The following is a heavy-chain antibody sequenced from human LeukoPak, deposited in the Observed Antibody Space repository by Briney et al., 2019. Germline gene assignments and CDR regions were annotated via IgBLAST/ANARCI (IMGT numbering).Heavy chain of an antibody. CDR3: TTDEDWNYARKDV. V-gene: IGHV3-72*01. CDR2: TRNKANSYIT. CDR1: GFTLSDYY. D-gene: IGHD1-7*01. J-gene: IGHJ6*02. Sequence: GGSLRLSCATSGFTLSDYYMNWVRQAPGKGLEWVGRTRNKANSYITDYAASVKGRFTISRDDSKKSLYLQMNSLKIEDTAVYYCTTDEDWNYARKDVWGQGATVIVSS.